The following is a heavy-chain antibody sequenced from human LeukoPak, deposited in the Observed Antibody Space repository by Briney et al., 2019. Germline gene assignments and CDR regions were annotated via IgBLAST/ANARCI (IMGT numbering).Heavy chain of an antibody. J-gene: IGHJ4*02. CDR1: GFTFTSSA. CDR2: IFVDRGNT. V-gene: IGHV1-58*02. D-gene: IGHD3-3*01. CDR3: AHYDVWSGYYIPDY. Sequence: SVTVSCKGSGFTFTSSAMQWVRQARGQRLEWIGWIFVDRGNTNYAQKFQERVTITRDMSTSTAYMELSSLRSEDTAVYYCAHYDVWSGYYIPDYWGQGTLVTVSS.